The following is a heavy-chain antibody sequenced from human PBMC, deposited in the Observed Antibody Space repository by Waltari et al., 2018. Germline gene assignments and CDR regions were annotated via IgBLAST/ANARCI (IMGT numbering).Heavy chain of an antibody. CDR2: IGYDGSNQ. J-gene: IGHJ4*02. CDR3: ASGRGRVIGGFYFDY. D-gene: IGHD3-3*01. Sequence: QVQLVESGGGVVQPGRSLRLSCVTSGFMFRNYGMHWVRQAPGKGLEWVAIIGYDGSNQNYADSVKGRFTISRDNSKNTLYLQMNSLRAEDTAVYYCASGRGRVIGGFYFDYWGQGTLVAVSS. CDR1: GFMFRNYG. V-gene: IGHV3-33*01.